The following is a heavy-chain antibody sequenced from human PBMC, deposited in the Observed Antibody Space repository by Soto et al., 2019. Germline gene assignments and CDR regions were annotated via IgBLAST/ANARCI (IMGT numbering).Heavy chain of an antibody. D-gene: IGHD3-9*01. Sequence: GSLRLSCAASGFTFSSYSMNWVRQAPGKGLEWVSYISSSSSTIYYADSVKGRFTISRDNAKNSLYLQMNSLRAEDTAVYYCARDVRRYDILTGYYNDAFDIWGQGTMVTVSS. CDR2: ISSSSSTI. V-gene: IGHV3-48*01. CDR3: ARDVRRYDILTGYYNDAFDI. CDR1: GFTFSSYS. J-gene: IGHJ3*02.